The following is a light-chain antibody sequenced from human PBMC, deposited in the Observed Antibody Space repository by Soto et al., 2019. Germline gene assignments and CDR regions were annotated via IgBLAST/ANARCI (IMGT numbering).Light chain of an antibody. CDR2: KAS. V-gene: IGKV1-5*03. Sequence: DIQMTQSPSTLSASVGDRVTITCRASQSISNSLAWYQQKPGKAPKLLIYKASSLESGVPSRFSGRGSGTEFTLTISSLQPDDFATYYCQQYESYSPWTFGQGTKVEIK. J-gene: IGKJ1*01. CDR1: QSISNS. CDR3: QQYESYSPWT.